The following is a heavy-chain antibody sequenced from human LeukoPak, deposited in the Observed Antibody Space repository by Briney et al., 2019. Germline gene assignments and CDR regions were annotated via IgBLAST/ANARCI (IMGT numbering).Heavy chain of an antibody. V-gene: IGHV3-23*01. CDR1: GLTFSNYA. Sequence: GGSLRLSCAASGLTFSNYAMSWVRQAPGEGLEWVSSISGTGDRTYYADSVKGRFTISRDNSKNTLYLQMNSLRAEDTAVYYCAKKGEQQLVRGPYYFDYWGQGTLVTVSS. CDR3: AKKGEQQLVRGPYYFDY. D-gene: IGHD6-13*01. CDR2: ISGTGDRT. J-gene: IGHJ4*02.